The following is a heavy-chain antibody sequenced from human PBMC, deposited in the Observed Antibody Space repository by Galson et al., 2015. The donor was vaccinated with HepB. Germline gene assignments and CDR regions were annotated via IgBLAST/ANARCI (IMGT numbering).Heavy chain of an antibody. CDR2: IYYSGDT. V-gene: IGHV4-39*01. CDR3: AGHPQVDV. Sequence: SETLSLTCSVSGGSISSTSHYWAWIRQPPGKGLEWIASIYYSGDTYYDPSLKSRVTLSVDTSKKQFSLNLSSVAAAYPAVHYCAGHPQVDVVGKGTRVNGSS. J-gene: IGHJ6*04. CDR1: GGSISSTSHY.